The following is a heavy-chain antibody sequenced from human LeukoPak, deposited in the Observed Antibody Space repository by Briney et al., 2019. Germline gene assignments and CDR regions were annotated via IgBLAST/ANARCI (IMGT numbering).Heavy chain of an antibody. Sequence: GASVKVSCKASGYTFTSYYMHWVRQAPGQGLEWMGIINPSGGSTSYAQKFQGRVTMTRDTSTSTVYMELSSLRSEDTAVYYCARQRVPYYDSSGYRPANYYYYGMDVWGQGTTVTVSS. CDR2: INPSGGST. D-gene: IGHD3-22*01. J-gene: IGHJ6*02. CDR1: GYTFTSYY. CDR3: ARQRVPYYDSSGYRPANYYYYGMDV. V-gene: IGHV1-46*01.